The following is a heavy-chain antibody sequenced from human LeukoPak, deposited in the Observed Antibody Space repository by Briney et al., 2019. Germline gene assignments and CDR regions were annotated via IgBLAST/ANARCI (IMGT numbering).Heavy chain of an antibody. V-gene: IGHV3-23*01. CDR2: ISGSGGST. J-gene: IGHJ6*03. Sequence: GGSLRLSCAASGFTFSSYAMSWVRQAPGKGLAWVSAISGSGGSTYYADSLKGQFTISRDNSKNTLYLQMNSLRAEDTAVYYCARDGSSYYYYYMDVWGKGTTVTVSS. D-gene: IGHD6-19*01. CDR1: GFTFSSYA. CDR3: ARDGSSYYYYYMDV.